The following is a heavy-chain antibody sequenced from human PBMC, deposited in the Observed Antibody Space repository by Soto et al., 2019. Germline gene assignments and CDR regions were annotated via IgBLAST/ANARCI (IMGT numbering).Heavy chain of an antibody. D-gene: IGHD5-18*01. V-gene: IGHV3-21*01. Sequence: PGGSLRLSCAASGFTFSSYSMNWVRQAPGKGLEWVSSISSSSSYIYYADSVKGRFTISRDNAKNSLYLQMNSLRAEDTAVYYCARDRGSYRGTAMGAAFDIWGQGTMVTVSS. CDR3: ARDRGSYRGTAMGAAFDI. CDR1: GFTFSSYS. CDR2: ISSSSSYI. J-gene: IGHJ3*02.